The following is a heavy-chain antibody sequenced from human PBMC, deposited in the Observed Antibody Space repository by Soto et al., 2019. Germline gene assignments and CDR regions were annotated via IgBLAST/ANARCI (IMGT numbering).Heavy chain of an antibody. Sequence: EVQLLESGGGLVQPGGSLRLSCAASGFTFSSYAMSWVRQAPGKGLEWVSAISGSGGSTYYADSVKGRFTISRDNSKNTLYRQMNSLMAVETDVYYCAKNGEYGSGSDYGSSYNGFDPWGQGTLVTVSS. CDR3: AKNGEYGSGSDYGSSYNGFDP. CDR2: ISGSGGST. V-gene: IGHV3-23*01. J-gene: IGHJ5*02. CDR1: GFTFSSYA. D-gene: IGHD3-10*01.